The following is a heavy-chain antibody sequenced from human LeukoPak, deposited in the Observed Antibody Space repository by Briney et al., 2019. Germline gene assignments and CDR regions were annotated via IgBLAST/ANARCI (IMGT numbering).Heavy chain of an antibody. CDR2: TKVDGSVK. V-gene: IGHV3-7*05. J-gene: IGHJ4*02. CDR1: GFTFNSYW. D-gene: IGHD4-11*01. Sequence: GGALRLSCAASGFTFNSYWMSWVRQAPGKGLEWVANTKVDGSVKYYLDSVKGRFTITRDNAEKSVFLQMNGLRAEDTAVYYCARHGHYSFDTWGQGTLVTVSS. CDR3: ARHGHYSFDT.